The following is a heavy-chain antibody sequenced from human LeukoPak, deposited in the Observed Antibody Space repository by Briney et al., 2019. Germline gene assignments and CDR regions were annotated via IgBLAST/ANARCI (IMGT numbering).Heavy chain of an antibody. CDR1: GYTFTSYA. CDR3: ARDSGSGSNDY. Sequence: ASVKVSCKASGYTFTSYAIHWARQAPGQRFEWMGWISAGNGNTKYSQNFQGRVTFISNTSATTAFMELSSLRSEDAAVYYCARDSGSGSNDYWGQGTLVTVSS. D-gene: IGHD1-26*01. J-gene: IGHJ4*02. CDR2: ISAGNGNT. V-gene: IGHV1-3*01.